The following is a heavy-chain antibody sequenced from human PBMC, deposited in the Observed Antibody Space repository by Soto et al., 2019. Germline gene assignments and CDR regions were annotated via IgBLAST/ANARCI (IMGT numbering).Heavy chain of an antibody. CDR1: GGTFSSYA. CDR2: IIPIFGTA. J-gene: IGHJ4*02. V-gene: IGHV1-69*12. D-gene: IGHD3-10*01. CDR3: ACGIGITMHFDY. Sequence: QVQLVQSGAEVKKPGSSVKVSCKASGGTFSSYAISWVRQAPGQGLEWMGGIIPIFGTANYAQKLQGRVXIXAXXCTSSAYMELRSLRSEDTAVYYCACGIGITMHFDYWGQGTLVTVSS.